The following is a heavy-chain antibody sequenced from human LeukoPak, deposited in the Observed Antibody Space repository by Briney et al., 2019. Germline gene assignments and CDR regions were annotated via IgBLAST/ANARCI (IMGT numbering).Heavy chain of an antibody. J-gene: IGHJ6*02. CDR3: ARDQSSPLTPYYYYGMDV. V-gene: IGHV1-69*01. CDR2: IIPIFGTA. D-gene: IGHD2-15*01. CDR1: GGTFSSYA. Sequence: SVKVSCKASGGTFSSYAISWVRQAPGQGLEWMGGIIPIFGTANYAQKFQGRVTITADESTSTAYMELSSLRSEDTAVYYCARDQSSPLTPYYYYGMDVRGQGTTVTVSS.